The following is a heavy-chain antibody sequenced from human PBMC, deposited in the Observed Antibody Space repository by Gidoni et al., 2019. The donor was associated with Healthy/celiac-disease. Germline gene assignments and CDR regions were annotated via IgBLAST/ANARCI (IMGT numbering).Heavy chain of an antibody. CDR2: ISWNSGSI. J-gene: IGHJ4*02. CDR3: AKDSGHSSSSPIDY. Sequence: EVQLVESGGGLVPPGRSLRLSCAASGFTFDDYAMHWVRQAPGKGLEWVSGISWNSGSIGYADSVKGRFTISRDNAKNSLYLQMNSLRAEDTALYYCAKDSGHSSSSPIDYWGQGTLVTVSS. CDR1: GFTFDDYA. V-gene: IGHV3-9*01. D-gene: IGHD6-6*01.